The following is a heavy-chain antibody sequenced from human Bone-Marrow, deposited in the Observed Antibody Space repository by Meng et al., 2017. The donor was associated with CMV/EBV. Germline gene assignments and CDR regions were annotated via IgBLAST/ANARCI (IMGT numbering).Heavy chain of an antibody. CDR1: GYSVSSAYY. V-gene: IGHV4-38-2*02. D-gene: IGHD3-22*01. Sequence: SETLSLTCTVSGYSVSSAYYWGWIRQPPGKGLEWFGSIYYSGSTYYNPSLKSRVTISVDTSKNQFSLKLSSVTGADTAVYYCARDGGYSRSVYGLYYYYGMDVWGQGTTVTVSS. CDR2: IYYSGST. CDR3: ARDGGYSRSVYGLYYYYGMDV. J-gene: IGHJ6*02.